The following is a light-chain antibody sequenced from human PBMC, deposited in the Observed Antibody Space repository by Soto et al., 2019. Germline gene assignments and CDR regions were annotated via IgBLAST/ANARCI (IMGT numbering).Light chain of an antibody. J-gene: IGKJ1*01. CDR1: QDVSND. CDR2: GAS. CDR3: LQHTYIWS. Sequence: DIQMTQSPPSLSASFYDRVSITCRASQDVSNDLGWFQQKPGKAPKRLIFGASNLESGVPSRFSGTGSGTEFILTITNLQPEDFATYYCLQHTYIWSFGQGTKVDI. V-gene: IGKV1-17*02.